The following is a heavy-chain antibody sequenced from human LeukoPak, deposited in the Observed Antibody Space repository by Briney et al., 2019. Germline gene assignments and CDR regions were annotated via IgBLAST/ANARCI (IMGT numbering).Heavy chain of an antibody. J-gene: IGHJ4*02. CDR2: ISGGGGRT. CDR3: AKGSYYDSSGYYYFDS. V-gene: IGHV3-23*01. Sequence: GGSLRLSCAASGFTFSSYAMNWVRQAPGKGLEWVSGISGGGGRTYYADSVKGRFTISRDNSKNSLYLQMNSPRAEDTAAYYCAKGSYYDSSGYYYFDSWGQGTLVTVFS. D-gene: IGHD3-22*01. CDR1: GFTFSSYA.